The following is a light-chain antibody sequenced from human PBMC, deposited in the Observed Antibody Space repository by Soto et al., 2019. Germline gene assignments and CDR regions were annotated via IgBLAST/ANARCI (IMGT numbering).Light chain of an antibody. V-gene: IGKV1-8*01. Sequence: AIRMTQSPSSFSASTGDRVTITCRASQGISSYLAWYQQKPGKAPKLLIYAASTLQSGVPSRFSGSGSGTDFAITICCLQSEDFATYYCQQYYSYPPAFGQGTKVEIK. J-gene: IGKJ1*01. CDR2: AAS. CDR3: QQYYSYPPA. CDR1: QGISSY.